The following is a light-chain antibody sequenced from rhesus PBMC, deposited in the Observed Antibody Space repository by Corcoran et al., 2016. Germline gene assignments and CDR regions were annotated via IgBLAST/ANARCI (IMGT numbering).Light chain of an antibody. CDR3: QQSSNLFT. Sequence: ETVVTQSPATLSLSPGERATLSCRASQSVGSYLAWYQQKPGQAPRLLIYGASSRATGIPDRFSGRGSGTDLTLTISSLEPEDVGVYYCQQSSNLFTFGPGTKLDIK. J-gene: IGKJ3*01. V-gene: IGKV3-24*04. CDR2: GAS. CDR1: QSVGSY.